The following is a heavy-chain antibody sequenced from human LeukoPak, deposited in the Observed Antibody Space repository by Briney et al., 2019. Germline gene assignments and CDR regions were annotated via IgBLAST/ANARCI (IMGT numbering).Heavy chain of an antibody. V-gene: IGHV3-23*01. CDR2: ISGSGSST. Sequence: PSASLTLSCAASGFTFSSYDLSWVRQAPGKGLEWVTAISGSGSSTYYADSVKGRFTISRDNSKNTLYLQMNSLRAEDTAVYCCSKAAGDSVVVPAAMEGDYWGQGTLVTVSS. CDR1: GFTFSSYD. D-gene: IGHD2-2*01. J-gene: IGHJ4*02. CDR3: SKAAGDSVVVPAAMEGDY.